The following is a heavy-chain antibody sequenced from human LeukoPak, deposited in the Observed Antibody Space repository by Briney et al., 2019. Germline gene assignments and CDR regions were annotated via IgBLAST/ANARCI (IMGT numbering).Heavy chain of an antibody. Sequence: SETLSLTCAVSGGSINSNNWWSWVRRPPGKGLEWIGEIYHSGSTNYNPSPKSRVTISGDKSKNQFSLKLSSVTAADTAIYYCARARNEILAGYYSFDYWGQGILVTVSS. CDR3: ARARNEILAGYYSFDY. V-gene: IGHV4-4*02. J-gene: IGHJ4*02. D-gene: IGHD3-9*01. CDR2: IYHSGST. CDR1: GGSINSNNW.